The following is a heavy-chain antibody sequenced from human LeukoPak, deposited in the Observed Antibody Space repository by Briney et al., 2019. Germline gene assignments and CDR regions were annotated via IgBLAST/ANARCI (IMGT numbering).Heavy chain of an antibody. Sequence: GGSLRLSCAASGFTFSSYWMSWVRRAPGKGLEWVANIKQDGSEKYYVDSVKGRFTISRDNAKNSLYLQMNSLRAEDTAVYYCARKWIQLWIDAFDIWGQGTMVTVSS. CDR3: ARKWIQLWIDAFDI. V-gene: IGHV3-7*01. J-gene: IGHJ3*02. CDR2: IKQDGSEK. D-gene: IGHD5-18*01. CDR1: GFTFSSYW.